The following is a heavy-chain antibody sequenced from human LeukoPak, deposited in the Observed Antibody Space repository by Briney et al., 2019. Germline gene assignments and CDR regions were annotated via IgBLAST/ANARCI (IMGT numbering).Heavy chain of an antibody. CDR3: ARERDGYSSYMDV. CDR2: IYPGDSDT. CDR1: GYSFTSYW. J-gene: IGHJ6*03. Sequence: GESLKISCKGSGYSFTSYWIGWVRQMPGKGLEWMGIIYPGDSDTRYSPSLQGQVTISADKSISTAYLQWSSLKASDTAMYYCARERDGYSSYMDVWGKGTTVTVSS. D-gene: IGHD5-24*01. V-gene: IGHV5-51*01.